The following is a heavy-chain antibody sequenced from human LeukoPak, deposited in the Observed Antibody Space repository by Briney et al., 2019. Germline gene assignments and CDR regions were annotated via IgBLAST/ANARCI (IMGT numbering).Heavy chain of an antibody. CDR1: GGSISGFF. Sequence: SETLSLTCTVSGGSISGFFWSWIRQHPGKGLEWIGYIYNNETAKYNPSLRSRVIISSDTSKNHFSLKMSSVTAADTAVYYCVRETAQYDFGYHAFDLWGQGTMVTVSS. J-gene: IGHJ3*01. CDR2: IYNNETA. D-gene: IGHD3-22*01. V-gene: IGHV4-59*01. CDR3: VRETAQYDFGYHAFDL.